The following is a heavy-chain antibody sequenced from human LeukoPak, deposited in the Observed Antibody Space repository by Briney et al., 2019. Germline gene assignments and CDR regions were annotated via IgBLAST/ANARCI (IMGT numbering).Heavy chain of an antibody. V-gene: IGHV4-34*01. Sequence: SETLSLTCAVYGGSFSGYYWSWIRQPPGKGLEWIGEINHSGSTNYNPSLKSRVTISVDTSKNQFSLKLSSVTAADTAVYYCARHKDSGTHPLDYWGQGTLVTVSS. D-gene: IGHD3-10*01. J-gene: IGHJ4*02. CDR1: GGSFSGYY. CDR2: INHSGST. CDR3: ARHKDSGTHPLDY.